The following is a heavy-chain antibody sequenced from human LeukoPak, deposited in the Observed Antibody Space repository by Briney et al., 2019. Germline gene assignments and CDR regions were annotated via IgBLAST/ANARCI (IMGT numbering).Heavy chain of an antibody. V-gene: IGHV3-30*04. J-gene: IGHJ4*02. D-gene: IGHD5-18*01. CDR2: ISYDGSNK. Sequence: PGRSLRLSCAASGFTFSSYAMHWVRQAPGKGLEWVAVISYDGSNKYYADSVRGRFTISRDNSKNTLYLQMNSLRAEGTAVYYCARDSRGYSYGYLDYWGQGTLVTVSS. CDR3: ARDSRGYSYGYLDY. CDR1: GFTFSSYA.